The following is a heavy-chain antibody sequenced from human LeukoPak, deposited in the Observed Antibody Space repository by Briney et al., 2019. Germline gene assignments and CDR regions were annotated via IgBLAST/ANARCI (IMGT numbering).Heavy chain of an antibody. CDR3: ARRTVDTAMGNDY. CDR1: GLTFSSYC. Sequence: KTGGSLRLSCEASGLTFSSYCMGWVRQPPGKGLEWIGSIYYSGSTYYNPSLKSRVTISVDTSKNQFSLKLSSVTAADTAVYYCARRTVDTAMGNDYWGQGTLVTVSS. V-gene: IGHV4-39*01. J-gene: IGHJ4*02. D-gene: IGHD5-18*01. CDR2: IYYSGST.